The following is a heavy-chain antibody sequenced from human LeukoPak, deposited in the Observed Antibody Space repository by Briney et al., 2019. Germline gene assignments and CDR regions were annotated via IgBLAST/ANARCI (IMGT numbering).Heavy chain of an antibody. Sequence: ASVKVSCKASGYTFTNYFMHWVRQAPGQGPEWMGWINPNSGGTNYAQNFQNRVTMTRDTSISTAYMDLTRLRSDDTAVYYCAKGRSSGYDLAPLEDWGQGTLVTVSS. CDR3: AKGRSSGYDLAPLED. CDR2: INPNSGGT. CDR1: GYTFTNYF. J-gene: IGHJ4*02. D-gene: IGHD5-12*01. V-gene: IGHV1-2*02.